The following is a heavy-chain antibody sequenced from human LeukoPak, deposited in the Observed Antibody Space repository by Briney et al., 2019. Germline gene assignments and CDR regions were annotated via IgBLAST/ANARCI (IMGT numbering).Heavy chain of an antibody. V-gene: IGHV4-34*01. J-gene: IGHJ4*02. CDR3: ARAGTKGIY. CDR2: INHSGST. CDR1: GGSFSDYY. Sequence: SETLSLTCAVYGGSFSDYYWSWVRQPPGKGLEGIGEINHSGSTNYNPSLKSRVTISAVTCKNQFSLRLSSVTAADTAVYYCARAGTKGIYWGQGTLVTVSS.